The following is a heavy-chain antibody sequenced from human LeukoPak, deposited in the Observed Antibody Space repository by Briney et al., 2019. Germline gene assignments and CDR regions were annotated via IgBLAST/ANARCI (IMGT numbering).Heavy chain of an antibody. V-gene: IGHV3-30*02. D-gene: IGHD6-6*01. CDR2: IRYDGSNK. CDR3: AKESSQYSSSSGPDY. CDR1: RFTFSSYG. Sequence: GGSLRLSCAASRFTFSSYGMHWVRQAPGKGLEWVAFIRYDGSNKYYADSVKGRFTISRDNSKNTLYLQMNSLRAEDTAVYYCAKESSQYSSSSGPDYWGQGTLVTVSS. J-gene: IGHJ4*02.